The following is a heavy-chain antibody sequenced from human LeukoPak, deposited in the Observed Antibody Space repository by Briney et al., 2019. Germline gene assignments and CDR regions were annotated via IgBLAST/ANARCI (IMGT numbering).Heavy chain of an antibody. J-gene: IGHJ4*02. D-gene: IGHD3-22*01. CDR1: GFTFSSYV. CDR2: ISSSSSTI. Sequence: GGSLRLSCVASGFTFSSYVMSWVRQTPGKGLEWVSYISSSSSTIYYADSVKGRFTISRDNAKNSLYLQMNSLRAEDTAVYYCARGAYYYEDWGQGTLVTVSS. CDR3: ARGAYYYED. V-gene: IGHV3-48*01.